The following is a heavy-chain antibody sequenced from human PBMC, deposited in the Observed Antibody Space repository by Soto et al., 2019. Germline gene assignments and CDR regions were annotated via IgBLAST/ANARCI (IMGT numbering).Heavy chain of an antibody. Sequence: QVQLVESGGGVVQPGRSLRLSCAASGFTFSSYAMHWVRQAPGKGLEWVAVISYDGGNKYYADSLKGRFTISRDNSKNTLYLQMNSLRAEDTAVYYCARDISWRDGYNTFGYWGQGTLVTVSS. V-gene: IGHV3-30-3*01. CDR2: ISYDGGNK. CDR3: ARDISWRDGYNTFGY. CDR1: GFTFSSYA. D-gene: IGHD5-12*01. J-gene: IGHJ4*02.